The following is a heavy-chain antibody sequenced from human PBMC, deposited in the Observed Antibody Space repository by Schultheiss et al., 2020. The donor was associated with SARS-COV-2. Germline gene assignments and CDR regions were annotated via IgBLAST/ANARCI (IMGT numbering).Heavy chain of an antibody. CDR2: IYYSGST. CDR1: GGSISSGGYS. J-gene: IGHJ6*02. D-gene: IGHD5-18*01. V-gene: IGHV4-30-2*05. Sequence: SETLSLTCAVSGGSISSGGYSWSWIRQPPGKGLEWIGSIYYSGSTYYNPSLKSRVTISVDTSKNQFSLKLSSVTAADTAVYYCARVGYSYGSPYYYYGMDVWGQGTTVTVSS. CDR3: ARVGYSYGSPYYYYGMDV.